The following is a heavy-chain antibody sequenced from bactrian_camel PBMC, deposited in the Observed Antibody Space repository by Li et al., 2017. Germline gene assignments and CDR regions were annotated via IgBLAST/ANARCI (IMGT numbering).Heavy chain of an antibody. CDR2: VDRYGTT. V-gene: IGHV3S53*01. CDR1: GYRYCTYT. Sequence: HVQLVESGGGSVKAGGSLRLSCTASGYRYCTYTVNWYRQAPGREREFVSGVDRYGTTSYVDSVKGRFTFSQDNAKNTVYLQMNSLKPEDTATYYCQSRSGTYCYQHGLRDVYWGQGTQVTVS. J-gene: IGHJ4*01. D-gene: IGHD2*01. CDR3: QSRSGTYCYQHGLRDVY.